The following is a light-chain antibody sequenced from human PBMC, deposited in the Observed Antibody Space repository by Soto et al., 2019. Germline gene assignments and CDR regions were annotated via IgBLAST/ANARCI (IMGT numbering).Light chain of an antibody. CDR1: QTVSTW. CDR2: KAS. V-gene: IGKV1-5*03. Sequence: DIQMTQSPSTLSASVGDRVTITCRASQTVSTWLAWYQQKPGKAPKLLIYKASSLESGVPSRFSGSGSGIEFTLTISSLQPDDFATDYCQQYNTYSPWTFGQGTKVEIK. CDR3: QQYNTYSPWT. J-gene: IGKJ1*01.